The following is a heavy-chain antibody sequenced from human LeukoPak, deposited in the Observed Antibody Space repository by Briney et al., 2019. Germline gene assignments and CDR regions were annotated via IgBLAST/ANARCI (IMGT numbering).Heavy chain of an antibody. V-gene: IGHV1-69*13. CDR2: IIPIFGTA. Sequence: SVKVSCKASGGTFRSYAFTWVRQAPGQGLEWMGGIIPIFGTANYAQKFQGRVTITADESTSTAYMELGSLRSEDTAVYYCARAAVWFGFDPWGQGTLVTVSS. J-gene: IGHJ5*02. CDR3: ARAAVWFGFDP. D-gene: IGHD3-10*01. CDR1: GGTFRSYA.